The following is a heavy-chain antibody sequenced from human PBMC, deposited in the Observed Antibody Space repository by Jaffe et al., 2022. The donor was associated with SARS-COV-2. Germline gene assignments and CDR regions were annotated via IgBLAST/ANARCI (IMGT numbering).Heavy chain of an antibody. V-gene: IGHV3-11*06. CDR1: GFNFSDYY. D-gene: IGHD3-22*01. J-gene: IGHJ2*01. Sequence: QVQLVESGGGLVKPGGSLRLSCAASGFNFSDYYMSWIRQAPGKGLEWLSDISSSSSYTNYADSVKGRFTISRDNAKNSLYLQMNSLRAEDTAVYFCARDLHFYDSSGYYSGWYFDLWGRGTLVTVSS. CDR3: ARDLHFYDSSGYYSGWYFDL. CDR2: ISSSSSYT.